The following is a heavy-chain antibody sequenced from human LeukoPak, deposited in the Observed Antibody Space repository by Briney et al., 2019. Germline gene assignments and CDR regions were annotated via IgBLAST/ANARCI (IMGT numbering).Heavy chain of an antibody. Sequence: GGSLRLSCAASGFTFSNYWMSWVRQAPGKGLEWVANIKQDGSEKYYVDSVKGRFTISRDNAKKSLYLQMNSLRAEDTAVYYCARDLTVTGFDYWGQGTLVTVSS. V-gene: IGHV3-7*01. D-gene: IGHD4-17*01. CDR1: GFTFSNYW. J-gene: IGHJ4*02. CDR2: IKQDGSEK. CDR3: ARDLTVTGFDY.